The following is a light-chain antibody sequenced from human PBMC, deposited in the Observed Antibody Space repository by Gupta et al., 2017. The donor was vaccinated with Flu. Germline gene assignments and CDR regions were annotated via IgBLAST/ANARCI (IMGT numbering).Light chain of an antibody. J-gene: IGKJ2*01. V-gene: IGKV3-20*01. Sequence: ELVLTQSPGSLSLSPGERATLSCRASQTVADSYLAWYQQQPGQAPRLLIYGASTRATGIPDRFSGSGSGTDFTLTISRLEPEDFAVYYCQRYGSSPAYTFGQGTKLEI. CDR1: QTVADSY. CDR2: GAS. CDR3: QRYGSSPAYT.